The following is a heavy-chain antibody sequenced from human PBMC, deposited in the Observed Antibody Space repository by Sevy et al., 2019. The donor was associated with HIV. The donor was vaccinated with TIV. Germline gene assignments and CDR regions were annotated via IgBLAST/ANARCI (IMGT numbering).Heavy chain of an antibody. CDR2: MNEDGSEK. V-gene: IGHV3-7*01. D-gene: IGHD5-18*01. CDR3: VREGLGGFSYSLDC. Sequence: GGSLRLSCAASGFTFSSYWMSWVRQAPGKGLEWVATMNEDGSEKSYVDSVKGRFTISRDNAKNSLYLQMNSLRVDDTALYYCVREGLGGFSYSLDCWGQGTLVTVSS. J-gene: IGHJ4*02. CDR1: GFTFSSYW.